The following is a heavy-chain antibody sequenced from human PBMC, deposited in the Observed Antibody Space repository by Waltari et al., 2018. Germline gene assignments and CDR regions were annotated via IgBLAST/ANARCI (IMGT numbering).Heavy chain of an antibody. CDR1: GFTFSSYW. CDR3: AREESYWYFDL. CDR2: IKQDGSEK. J-gene: IGHJ2*01. V-gene: IGHV3-7*01. Sequence: EVQLVESGGGLVQPGGSLRLSCAASGFTFSSYWMSWVRQAPGKGLEWVANIKQDGSEKECVDCVKGRCTIARDNAKNSLYLQMNSLRAEDTAVYYCAREESYWYFDLWGRGTLVTVSS.